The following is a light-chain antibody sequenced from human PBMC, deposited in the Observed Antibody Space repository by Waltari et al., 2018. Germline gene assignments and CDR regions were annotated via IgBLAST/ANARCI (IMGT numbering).Light chain of an antibody. CDR1: SPSIGAGSD. CDR2: GNN. V-gene: IGLV1-40*01. J-gene: IGLJ3*02. Sequence: QSVLTQPPSVSGAPGQRVTISCTGRSPSIGAGSDVHWYQQLPGTAPKLLIYGNNNRPSGVPDRISGSKSGTSASLAITGLQAEDEADYYCQSYDSSLSAWVFGGGTKLTVL. CDR3: QSYDSSLSAWV.